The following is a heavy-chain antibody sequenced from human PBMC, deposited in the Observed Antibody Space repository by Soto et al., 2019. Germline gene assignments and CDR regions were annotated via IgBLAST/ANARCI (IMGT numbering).Heavy chain of an antibody. CDR3: AKDVVGTALFEY. CDR2: INENGGNT. J-gene: IGHJ4*02. CDR1: GFPFSIYA. V-gene: IGHV3-23*01. D-gene: IGHD1-7*01. Sequence: ARGALRHSCGGSGFPFSIYAISWGRQAPGKGLEWVSTINENGGNTHYADSVQGRFIISRDNSKNTLFLQMNSLTIEGTAVYYCAKDVVGTALFEYWGQGTLVTVSS.